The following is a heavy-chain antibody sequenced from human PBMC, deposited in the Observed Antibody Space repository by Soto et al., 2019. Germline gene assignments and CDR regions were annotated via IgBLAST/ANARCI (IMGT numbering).Heavy chain of an antibody. CDR3: ARGVNSAGSGLRPDYFDY. J-gene: IGHJ4*02. Sequence: QVQLQQWGAGLLKPSETLSLTCAVYGGSFSGYYWSWIRQPPGKGLEWIGEINPSGSTNYNPSLKRRVPISVDTSKNQFSLKLSSVTAADTAVYYCARGVNSAGSGLRPDYFDYWGQGTLVTVSS. CDR2: INPSGST. CDR1: GGSFSGYY. V-gene: IGHV4-34*01. D-gene: IGHD3-10*01.